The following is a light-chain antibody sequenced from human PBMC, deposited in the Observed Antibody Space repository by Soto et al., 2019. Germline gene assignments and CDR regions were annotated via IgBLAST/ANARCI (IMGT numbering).Light chain of an antibody. J-gene: IGLJ2*01. Sequence: QSVLTQPASVSGSPGQSITISCTGTTNDVGGYNYVSWYQQHPGKAPKLVIFEVTNRPSGVSNRFAGSKFGNTASLTISGLQAEDEADYYCSSYTNTGTLLFGGGTKLTVL. V-gene: IGLV2-14*01. CDR2: EVT. CDR3: SSYTNTGTLL. CDR1: TNDVGGYNY.